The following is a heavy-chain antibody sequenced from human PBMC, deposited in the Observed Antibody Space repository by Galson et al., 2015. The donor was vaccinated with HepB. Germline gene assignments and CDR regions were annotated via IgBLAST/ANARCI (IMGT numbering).Heavy chain of an antibody. D-gene: IGHD6-19*01. Sequence: SLRLSCAASGFTFSSYAMHWVRQAPGKGLEWVAVISYDGSNKYYADSVKGRFTISRDNSKNTLYLQMNSLRAEDTAVYYCASGLQRSGWYPVIDYWGQGTLVTVSS. CDR2: ISYDGSNK. J-gene: IGHJ4*02. CDR3: ASGLQRSGWYPVIDY. V-gene: IGHV3-30-3*01. CDR1: GFTFSSYA.